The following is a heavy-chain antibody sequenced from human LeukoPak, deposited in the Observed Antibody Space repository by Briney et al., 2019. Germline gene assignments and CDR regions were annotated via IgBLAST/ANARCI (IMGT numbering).Heavy chain of an antibody. V-gene: IGHV1-46*04. Sequence: GASVKVSCKASGCTFTTYYMHWVRQAPGQGLEWMGIINPSGGSTRYAQKLQGRVTMTRDTSTSTVYMELSSLISEDTAVYYCASYHHRDFGDYYGMDVWGQGTTVTVSS. D-gene: IGHD4-17*01. J-gene: IGHJ6*02. CDR1: GCTFTTYY. CDR2: INPSGGST. CDR3: ASYHHRDFGDYYGMDV.